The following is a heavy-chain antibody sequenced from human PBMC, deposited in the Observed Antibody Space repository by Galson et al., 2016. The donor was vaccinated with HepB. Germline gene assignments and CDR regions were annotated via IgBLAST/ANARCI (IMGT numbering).Heavy chain of an antibody. Sequence: SETLSLTCTVSGGSIISSSYYWGWIRQPPGKGLEWIGTFYYTGTTYYNPSLKSRVTISVDTSKTQFSLKVSSVTAADTAVYYCARTIVGAPTSFDYWGQGTQVTVSS. CDR3: ARTIVGAPTSFDY. V-gene: IGHV4-39*01. CDR2: FYYTGTT. CDR1: GGSIISSSYY. D-gene: IGHD1-26*01. J-gene: IGHJ4*02.